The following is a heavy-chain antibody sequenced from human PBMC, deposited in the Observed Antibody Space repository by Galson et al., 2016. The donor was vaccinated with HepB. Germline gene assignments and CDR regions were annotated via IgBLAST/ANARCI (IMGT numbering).Heavy chain of an antibody. Sequence: SLRLSCAASGFTFSTYWMNWVRQAPGKGLEWEANIKPDGSEKYYVDSVKGRFTISRDNGKKSLYLQMNSLRAEDTAVYYCARGSSGTHYTFDYWGQGTLVTVPS. D-gene: IGHD3-10*01. J-gene: IGHJ4*02. CDR1: GFTFSTYW. V-gene: IGHV3-7*03. CDR2: IKPDGSEK. CDR3: ARGSSGTHYTFDY.